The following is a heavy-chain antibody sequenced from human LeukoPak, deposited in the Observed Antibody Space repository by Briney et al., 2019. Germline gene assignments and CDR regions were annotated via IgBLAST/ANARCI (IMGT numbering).Heavy chain of an antibody. V-gene: IGHV1-2*02. CDR1: RYTFTGYY. D-gene: IGHD3-22*01. Sequence: RASVKVSCKASRYTFTGYYMHWVRQAPGQGLEWMGWINPNSGGTNYAQKLQGRVTMTTDTSTSTAYMELRSLRSDDTAVYYCARAQYYYDSSGVDYWGQGTLVTVSS. J-gene: IGHJ4*02. CDR2: INPNSGGT. CDR3: ARAQYYYDSSGVDY.